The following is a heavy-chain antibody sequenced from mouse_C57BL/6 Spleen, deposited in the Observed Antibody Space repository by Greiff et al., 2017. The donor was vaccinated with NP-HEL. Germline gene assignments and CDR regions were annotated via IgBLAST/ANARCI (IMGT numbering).Heavy chain of an antibody. Sequence: EVMLVESGGGLVKPGGSLKLSCAASGFTFSSYAMSWVRQTPEKRLEWVATISDGGSYTYYPDNVKGRFTISRDNAKNNLYLQMSHLKSEDTAMYYCARAFITTVPIAYWGQGTLVTVSA. D-gene: IGHD1-1*01. V-gene: IGHV5-4*03. CDR1: GFTFSSYA. CDR2: ISDGGSYT. J-gene: IGHJ3*01. CDR3: ARAFITTVPIAY.